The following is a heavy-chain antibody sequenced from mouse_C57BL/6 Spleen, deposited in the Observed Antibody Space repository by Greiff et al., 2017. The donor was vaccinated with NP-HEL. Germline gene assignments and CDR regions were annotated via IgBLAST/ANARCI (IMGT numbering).Heavy chain of an antibody. CDR2: ISSGGDDT. D-gene: IGHD2-4*01. CDR1: GFTFSSYA. V-gene: IGHV5-9-1*02. Sequence: DVKLVESGEGLVKPGGSLKLSCAVSGFTFSSYAMSWVRQTPEKRLEWVAYISSGGDDTYYADTMKGRFTISRDNARNTLYLQMSSLKSEDTAMYYCTKVALYDYDKDYWGQGTTLTVSS. CDR3: TKVALYDYDKDY. J-gene: IGHJ2*01.